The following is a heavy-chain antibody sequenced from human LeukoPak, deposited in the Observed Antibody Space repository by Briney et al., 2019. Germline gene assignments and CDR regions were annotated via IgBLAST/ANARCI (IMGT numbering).Heavy chain of an antibody. V-gene: IGHV1-69*05. CDR3: ARENVVTIAGGAFDI. J-gene: IGHJ3*02. CDR1: GGTFSSCA. CDR2: IIPIFGTA. Sequence: SVKVSCKASGGTFSSCAISWVRQAPGQGLEWMGGIIPIFGTANYAQKFQGRVTITTDESTSTAYMELSSLRSEDTAVYYCARENVVTIAGGAFDIWGQGTMATVSS. D-gene: IGHD5-12*01.